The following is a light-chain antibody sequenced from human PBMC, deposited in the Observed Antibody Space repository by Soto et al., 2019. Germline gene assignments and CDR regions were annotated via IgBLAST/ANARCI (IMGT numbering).Light chain of an antibody. CDR2: GAS. CDR3: QQYGSSPPIT. V-gene: IGKV3-20*01. J-gene: IGKJ5*01. Sequence: EIVLTQSPGTLSLSPGERATLSCRASQSVSSSYLDWYQQKPGQAPRLLIYGASSRATGIPYRFSGSGSGTDFPLTISRLEPEDFAVYYWQQYGSSPPITFGQGTRLEIK. CDR1: QSVSSSY.